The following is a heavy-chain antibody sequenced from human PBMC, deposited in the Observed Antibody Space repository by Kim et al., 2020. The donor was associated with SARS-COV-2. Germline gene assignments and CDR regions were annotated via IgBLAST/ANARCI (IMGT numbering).Heavy chain of an antibody. D-gene: IGHD3-10*01. Sequence: SETLSLTCAVYGGSFSGYYWSWIRQPPGKGLEWIGEINHSGSTNYNPSLKSRVTISVDTSKNQFSLKLSSVTAADTAVYYCARVPNYYGSGTNAFDIWGQGTRVTVSS. V-gene: IGHV4-34*01. J-gene: IGHJ3*02. CDR2: INHSGST. CDR1: GGSFSGYY. CDR3: ARVPNYYGSGTNAFDI.